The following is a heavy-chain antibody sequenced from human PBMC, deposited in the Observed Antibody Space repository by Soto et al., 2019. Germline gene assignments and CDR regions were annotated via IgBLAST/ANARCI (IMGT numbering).Heavy chain of an antibody. CDR3: ASAHYDILTGPYPGYFDY. CDR1: GYTFTGYY. V-gene: IGHV1-46*01. D-gene: IGHD3-9*01. CDR2: INPSGGST. Sequence: ASVKVSCKASGYTFTGYYMHWVRQAPGQGLEWMGIINPSGGSTSYAQKFQGRVTITADTSTSTAYMELSSLRSEDTAVYYCASAHYDILTGPYPGYFDYWGQGTLVTVSS. J-gene: IGHJ4*02.